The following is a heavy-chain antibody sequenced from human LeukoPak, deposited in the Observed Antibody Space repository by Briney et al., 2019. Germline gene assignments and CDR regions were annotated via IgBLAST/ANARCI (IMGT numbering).Heavy chain of an antibody. CDR3: ARADGGITVTTLGY. D-gene: IGHD4-11*01. J-gene: IGHJ4*02. Sequence: GGSLRLSCAASGFTFSSYAMSWVRQAPGKGLEWVSGISGSGGSTYYADSVKGRFTISRDNSKNTLYLQMNSLRAEDTAVYYCARADGGITVTTLGYWGQGTLVTVSS. CDR1: GFTFSSYA. V-gene: IGHV3-23*01. CDR2: ISGSGGST.